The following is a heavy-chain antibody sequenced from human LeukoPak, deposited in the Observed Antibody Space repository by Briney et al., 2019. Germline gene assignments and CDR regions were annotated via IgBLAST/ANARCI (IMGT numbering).Heavy chain of an antibody. CDR2: ISSSSSYI. J-gene: IGHJ4*02. CDR3: ARGGGSGYYYYFDY. D-gene: IGHD3-22*01. CDR1: GFTFSSYS. Sequence: PGGSLRLSCAASGFTFSSYSMNWVRQAPGKGLEWVSSISSSSSYIYYADSVKGRFTISRDNAKNSLYLQMNSLRAEDTAVYYCARGGGSGYYYYFDYWGQGALVTVSS. V-gene: IGHV3-21*01.